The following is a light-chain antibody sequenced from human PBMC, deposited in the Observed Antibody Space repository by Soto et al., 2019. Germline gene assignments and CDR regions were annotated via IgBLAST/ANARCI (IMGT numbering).Light chain of an antibody. V-gene: IGLV2-14*01. CDR3: SSYTRNSPVV. CDR2: EVN. Sequence: QSVLTQPASVSGSPGQSITISCTGTSSDVGNYNYVSWYQQHPGKAPKLMIYEVNNRPSGVSNRFSGSKSGNTASLTISGLQAEDEADYYCSSYTRNSPVVFGGGTKVTVL. J-gene: IGLJ2*01. CDR1: SSDVGNYNY.